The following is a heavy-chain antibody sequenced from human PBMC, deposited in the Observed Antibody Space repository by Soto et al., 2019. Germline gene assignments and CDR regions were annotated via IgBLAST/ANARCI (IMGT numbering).Heavy chain of an antibody. D-gene: IGHD2-15*01. V-gene: IGHV5-51*01. Sequence: GESLKISCKGSGCSVTSYWIGWVRQMPGKGLEWMGIIYPGDSDTRYSPSFQGQVTISADKSISTAYLQWSSLKASDTAMYYCARRGYCSGGSCYSADYYYYMDVWGKGTTVTVSS. J-gene: IGHJ6*03. CDR2: IYPGDSDT. CDR3: ARRGYCSGGSCYSADYYYYMDV. CDR1: GCSVTSYW.